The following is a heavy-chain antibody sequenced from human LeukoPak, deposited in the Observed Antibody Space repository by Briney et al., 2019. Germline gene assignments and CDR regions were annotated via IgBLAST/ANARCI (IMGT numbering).Heavy chain of an antibody. D-gene: IGHD3-10*01. J-gene: IGHJ5*02. CDR3: ARTSLGGAWFDP. CDR1: GGSISSGVYY. CDR2: LYYNGST. V-gene: IGHV4-30-4*08. Sequence: SETMSLTCTVSGGSISSGVYYGSWIRQPPGKGLELFGYLYYNGSTYYNPSLKSRVTISVDSSKNQFSLKLSSVTAAATAVYYCARTSLGGAWFDPWGQGALVTVSS.